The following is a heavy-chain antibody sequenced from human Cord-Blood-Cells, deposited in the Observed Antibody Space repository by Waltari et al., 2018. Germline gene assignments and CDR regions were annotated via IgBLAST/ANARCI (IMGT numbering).Heavy chain of an antibody. V-gene: IGHV1-58*01. CDR1: GLPFTSSA. Sequence: QMQLVQTGTEVTKPGTSVKVSCQASGLPFTSSAVQWVRQARVQRLEWIGWIVVGSGNTNYAQKFQERVTITRDMSTSTAYMELSSLRSEDTAVYYCAADNWGDAFDIWGQGTMVTVSS. D-gene: IGHD7-27*01. CDR2: IVVGSGNT. CDR3: AADNWGDAFDI. J-gene: IGHJ3*02.